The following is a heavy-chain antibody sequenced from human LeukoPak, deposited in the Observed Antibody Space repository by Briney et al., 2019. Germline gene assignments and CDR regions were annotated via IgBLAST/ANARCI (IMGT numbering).Heavy chain of an antibody. CDR3: ARGPGSSGGAYVGDY. Sequence: SGGSLRLSCTVSGFTFSYHWMHWVRQVPGKGLVWISRIDGGGSSTSYADSVKGRFSISRDNSKSTLYLQMSSLRAEDTAVYYCARGPGSSGGAYVGDYWGHGTLVTVSS. D-gene: IGHD3-22*01. CDR1: GFTFSYHW. CDR2: IDGGGSST. V-gene: IGHV3-74*01. J-gene: IGHJ4*01.